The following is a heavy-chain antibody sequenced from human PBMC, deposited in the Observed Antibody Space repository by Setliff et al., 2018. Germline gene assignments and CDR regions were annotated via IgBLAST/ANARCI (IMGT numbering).Heavy chain of an antibody. V-gene: IGHV3-7*01. J-gene: IGHJ4*02. CDR3: FGAGTCSY. Sequence: PSETLSLTCTVSGPSFSSTTYYWAWVRQPQGQGLEWLASISPDGSEKYYVDSVKGRFTISRDNAKNSLSLQMNSRRTEDTAVYYCFGAGTCSYWGQGTQVTVSS. CDR2: ISPDGSEK. CDR1: GPSFSSTTYY. D-gene: IGHD3-10*01.